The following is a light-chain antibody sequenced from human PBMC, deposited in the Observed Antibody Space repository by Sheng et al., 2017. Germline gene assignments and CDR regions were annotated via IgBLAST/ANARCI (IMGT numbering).Light chain of an antibody. CDR3: QAWDSSSASYV. J-gene: IGLJ1*01. Sequence: SYILTQSPSVSVSPGQTASITCSGDELGDKDVCWFQQKPGQSPVLVIYQDNKRPSGIPERFSGSNSGNTATLTISGTQAMDEADYYCQAWDSSSASYVFGTGTEITVL. CDR1: ELGDKD. CDR2: QDN. V-gene: IGLV3-1*01.